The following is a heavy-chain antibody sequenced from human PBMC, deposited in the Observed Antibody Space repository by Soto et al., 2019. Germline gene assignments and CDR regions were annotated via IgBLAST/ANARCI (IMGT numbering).Heavy chain of an antibody. V-gene: IGHV4-34*01. CDR1: GGSFSGYY. J-gene: IGHJ4*02. D-gene: IGHD3-16*02. CDR2: INHSGST. CDR3: ARGRDYVWGSYRRNFDY. Sequence: SETLSLTCAVYGGSFSGYYWSWIRQPPGKGLEWIGEINHSGSTNYNPSLKSRVTISVDTSKNQFSLKLSSVTAADTAVYYCARGRDYVWGSYRRNFDYWGQGTLVTVS.